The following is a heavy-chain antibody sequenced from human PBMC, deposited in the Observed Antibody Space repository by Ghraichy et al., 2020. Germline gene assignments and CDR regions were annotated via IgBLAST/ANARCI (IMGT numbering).Heavy chain of an antibody. CDR1: GDSVSSNSAA. CDR3: AREMGYSSGWYWVYYYYGMDV. J-gene: IGHJ6*02. D-gene: IGHD6-19*01. Sequence: SQTLSLTCAISGDSVSSNSAAWNWIRQSPSRGLEWLGRTYYRSKWYNDYAVSVKSRITINPDTSKNQFSLQLNSVTPEDTAVYYCAREMGYSSGWYWVYYYYGMDVWGQGTTVTVSS. CDR2: TYYRSKWYN. V-gene: IGHV6-1*01.